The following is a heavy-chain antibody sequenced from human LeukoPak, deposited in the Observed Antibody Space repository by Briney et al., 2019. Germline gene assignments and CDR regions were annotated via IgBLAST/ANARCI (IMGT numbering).Heavy chain of an antibody. Sequence: GGSLRLSCAASGFTFSSYAMSSVRQAPGKGLEWVSAISGSGGNAYYADSVKGRFTISRDNSKNTLYLQMNSLRAEDTAVYYCAKWIVANDPAFDIWGQGTMVTVSS. CDR2: ISGSGGNA. V-gene: IGHV3-23*01. CDR1: GFTFSSYA. J-gene: IGHJ3*02. CDR3: AKWIVANDPAFDI. D-gene: IGHD5-12*01.